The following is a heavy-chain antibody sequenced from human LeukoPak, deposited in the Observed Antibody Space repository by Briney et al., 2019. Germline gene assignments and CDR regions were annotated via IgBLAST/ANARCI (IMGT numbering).Heavy chain of an antibody. CDR1: GGSISSSNW. CDR2: IYHSGIT. CDR3: ARGGGTSRFLEWLKY. V-gene: IGHV4-4*02. J-gene: IGHJ4*02. D-gene: IGHD3-3*01. Sequence: PSETLSLTCAVSGGSISSSNWWSWVRPPPGKGLEWIGEIYHSGITNYNPSLKSRVTISVDKSKNQFSLKLSSVTAADTAVYYCARGGGTSRFLEWLKYWGQGTLVTVSS.